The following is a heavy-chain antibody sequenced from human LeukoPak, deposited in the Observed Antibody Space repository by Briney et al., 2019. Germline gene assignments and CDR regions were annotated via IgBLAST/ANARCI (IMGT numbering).Heavy chain of an antibody. Sequence: ASVKVSCKASGYTFTSYGISWVRQAPGQRLEWMGWISAYNGNTNYAQKLQGRVTMTTDTSTSTAYMELRSLRSDDTAVYYCARGGYDFWSALLGWFDPWGQGTLVTVSS. D-gene: IGHD3-3*01. CDR1: GYTFTSYG. CDR3: ARGGYDFWSALLGWFDP. J-gene: IGHJ5*02. V-gene: IGHV1-18*01. CDR2: ISAYNGNT.